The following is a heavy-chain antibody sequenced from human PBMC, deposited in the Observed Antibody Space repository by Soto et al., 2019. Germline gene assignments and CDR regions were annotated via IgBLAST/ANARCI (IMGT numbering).Heavy chain of an antibody. Sequence: QVQLVQSGAEVKKPGSSVKVSCKASGGTFSSYTISWVRQAPGQGLEWMGRIIPILGIANYAQKFQGRVTITADKSTSTAYMELSSLRSEDTAVYYCARDRADYGDYDFYDYRGQGTLVTVSS. D-gene: IGHD4-17*01. J-gene: IGHJ4*02. CDR1: GGTFSSYT. CDR2: IIPILGIA. CDR3: ARDRADYGDYDFYDY. V-gene: IGHV1-69*08.